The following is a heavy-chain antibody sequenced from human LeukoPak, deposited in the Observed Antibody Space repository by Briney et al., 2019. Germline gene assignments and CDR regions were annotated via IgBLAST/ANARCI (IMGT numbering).Heavy chain of an antibody. CDR2: ISSSSSYI. D-gene: IGHD3-22*01. CDR1: GFTFSSYS. V-gene: IGHV3-21*01. CDR3: ARAGCYYDSSGYCLDY. J-gene: IGHJ4*02. Sequence: GGSLRLSCAASGFTFSSYSMNWVRQAPGKGLEWVSSISSSSSYIYYADSVKGRFTISRDNAKSSLYLQMNSLRAEDTAVYYCARAGCYYDSSGYCLDYWGQGTLVTVSS.